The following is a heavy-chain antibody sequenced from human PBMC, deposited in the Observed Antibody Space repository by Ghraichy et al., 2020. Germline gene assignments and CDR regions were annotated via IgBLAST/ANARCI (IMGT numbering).Heavy chain of an antibody. CDR2: ISPRGAT. CDR3: AKDSSSWGNQNDIDY. Sequence: GGSLNISCVGSQFTFSAYAMNWVRQAPGKGLEWISGISPRGATYYTDSVRGRFTISRDNSNNTVYLQMNSLRAGDTAKYYCAKDSSSWGNQNDIDYWGQGALVTVSS. D-gene: IGHD7-27*01. V-gene: IGHV3-23*01. J-gene: IGHJ4*02. CDR1: QFTFSAYA.